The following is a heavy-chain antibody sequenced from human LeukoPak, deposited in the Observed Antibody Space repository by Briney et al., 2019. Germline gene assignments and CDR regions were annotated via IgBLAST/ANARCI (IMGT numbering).Heavy chain of an antibody. J-gene: IGHJ4*02. V-gene: IGHV1-69*04. CDR3: ARDNGGTVVTPIHY. Sequence: PVKVSCKASGGTFSSYAISWVRQAPGQGLEWMGRIIPILGIANYAQKFQGRVTITADKSTSTAYMELSSLRSEDTAVYYCARDNGGTVVTPIHYWGQGTLVTVSS. D-gene: IGHD2-21*02. CDR1: GGTFSSYA. CDR2: IIPILGIA.